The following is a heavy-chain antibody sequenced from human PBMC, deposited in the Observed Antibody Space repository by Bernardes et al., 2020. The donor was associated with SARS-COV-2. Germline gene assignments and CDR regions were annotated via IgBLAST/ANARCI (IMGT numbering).Heavy chain of an antibody. J-gene: IGHJ3*01. V-gene: IGHV3-23*01. Sequence: GGSLRLSRAASGFTFSSYGMNWVRQAPGKGLQWVASITSSGDGTKYAVSVKGRFTISRDNSKYTLSLQMNSLGVEDTATYYCASPRLTYCGGDCLSDAFDVWGRGTMVIVSS. CDR3: ASPRLTYCGGDCLSDAFDV. CDR2: ITSSGDGT. CDR1: GFTFSSYG. D-gene: IGHD2-21*02.